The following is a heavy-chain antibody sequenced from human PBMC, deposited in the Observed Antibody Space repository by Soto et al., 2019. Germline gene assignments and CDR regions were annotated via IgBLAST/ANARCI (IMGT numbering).Heavy chain of an antibody. CDR2: ISYDGSNK. Sequence: GGSLRLSCAASGFTFSSYGMHWVRQAPGKGLEWVAVISYDGSNKYYADSVKGRFTISRDNSKNTLYLQMNSLRAEDTAVYYCAKLNYYDSSGYFLGAFDIWGQGTMVTVSS. D-gene: IGHD3-22*01. CDR1: GFTFSSYG. J-gene: IGHJ3*02. CDR3: AKLNYYDSSGYFLGAFDI. V-gene: IGHV3-30*18.